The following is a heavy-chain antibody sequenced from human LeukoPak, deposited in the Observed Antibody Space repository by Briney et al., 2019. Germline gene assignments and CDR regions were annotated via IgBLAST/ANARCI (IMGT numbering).Heavy chain of an antibody. CDR3: ARERLFGGSYYVDY. V-gene: IGHV3-23*01. Sequence: GGSLRLSCAASGFTFSSHAMSWVRQAPGKGLEWVSAISGSGGSTYYADSVKGRFTISRDNAKNSLYLQMNSLRAEDTAVYYCARERLFGGSYYVDYWGQGTLVTVSS. CDR2: ISGSGGST. J-gene: IGHJ4*02. CDR1: GFTFSSHA. D-gene: IGHD1-26*01.